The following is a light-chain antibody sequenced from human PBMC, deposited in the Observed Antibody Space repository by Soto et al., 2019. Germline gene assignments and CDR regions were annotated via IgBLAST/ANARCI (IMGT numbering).Light chain of an antibody. Sequence: EIVLTQSPGALSLSPGERATLSCWASESVSDYLAWYQQKPGLAPRLLIHGATKRTSGTPDRFSGTGSGTAFTLAISRLEPEDFAVYYCQQRSSWPITFGQGTRLEIK. CDR1: ESVSDY. J-gene: IGKJ5*01. CDR3: QQRSSWPIT. CDR2: GAT. V-gene: IGKV3-11*01.